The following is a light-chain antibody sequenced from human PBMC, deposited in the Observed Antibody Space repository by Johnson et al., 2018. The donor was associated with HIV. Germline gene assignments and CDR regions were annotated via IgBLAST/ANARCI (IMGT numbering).Light chain of an antibody. J-gene: IGLJ1*01. CDR3: GTWHSSLSAGV. Sequence: QSVLTQPPSVSAAPGQKVTISCSGSSSNIGNNYVSWYQQLPGTAPKLLIYDNNKRPSGIPDRFSGSKSGTSATLGITGLQTGDEADYYSGTWHSSLSAGVFGTGTQVTVL. CDR2: DNN. V-gene: IGLV1-51*01. CDR1: SSNIGNNY.